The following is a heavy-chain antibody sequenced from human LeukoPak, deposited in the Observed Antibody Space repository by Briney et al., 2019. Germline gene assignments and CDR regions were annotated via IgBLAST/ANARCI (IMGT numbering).Heavy chain of an antibody. V-gene: IGHV2-5*01. CDR3: AHRKIGTLNY. CDR1: GFSLGTRGVG. Sequence: SGPTLLHPPPTLTLTCTFSGFSLGTRGVGVPWIRQPPGKALEWLALIYWNDDKRYSPSLKSRLTSTKDTSKNQVVLTMTNMDPVDTATYYCAHRKIGTLNYWGQGTLVTVSS. CDR2: IYWNDDK. J-gene: IGHJ4*02. D-gene: IGHD1-1*01.